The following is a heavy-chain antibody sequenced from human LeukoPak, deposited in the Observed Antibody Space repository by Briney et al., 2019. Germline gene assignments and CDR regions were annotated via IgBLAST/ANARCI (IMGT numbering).Heavy chain of an antibody. J-gene: IGHJ4*02. Sequence: PGGSLRLSCAASGFTVSSNYMSWVRQAPGKGLEWVSVIYSGGSTYYADSVKGRFTISRDNSKNTLYLQMNSLRAEDTAVYYCARDQDSSGGYGFDYWGQGTLVTVSS. D-gene: IGHD6-19*01. CDR1: GFTVSSNY. CDR2: IYSGGST. V-gene: IGHV3-53*01. CDR3: ARDQDSSGGYGFDY.